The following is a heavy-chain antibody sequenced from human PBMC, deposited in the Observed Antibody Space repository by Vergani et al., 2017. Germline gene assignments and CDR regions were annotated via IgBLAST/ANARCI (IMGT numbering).Heavy chain of an antibody. D-gene: IGHD3-16*01. CDR1: GFTFSSYS. CDR3: ARGWGFTDN. CDR2: ISSRSSYI. J-gene: IGHJ4*02. V-gene: IGHV3-21*01. Sequence: EVQLVESGGGLVKPGGSLRLSCAASGFTFSSYSMNWVRQAPGKGLEWVASISSRSSYIYYADSVKARFTISRDNAKNTLYLQMNSLRAEDTAVYYCARGWGFTDNWGQGTLVTVSS.